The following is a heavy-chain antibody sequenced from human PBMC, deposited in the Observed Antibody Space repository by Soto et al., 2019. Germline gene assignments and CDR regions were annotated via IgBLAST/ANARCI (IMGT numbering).Heavy chain of an antibody. CDR2: ILSNDEK. V-gene: IGHV2-26*01. J-gene: IGHJ6*02. CDR3: ARVARAYGDFLYGMDV. CDR1: GFSLSNARMG. D-gene: IGHD4-17*01. Sequence: QVTLKESGPVVVKPTETLTLTCTVSGFSLSNARMGVSWIRQPPGKALEWLAHILSNDEKSYVTSPKSRLTISKDTSKSQVVLTMTNMDPVDTATYYCARVARAYGDFLYGMDVWGQGTTVTVSS.